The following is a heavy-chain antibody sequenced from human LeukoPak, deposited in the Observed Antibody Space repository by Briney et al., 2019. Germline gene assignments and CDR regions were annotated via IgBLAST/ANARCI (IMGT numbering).Heavy chain of an antibody. Sequence: SETLALTCTVSGGSISSYYWSWIRQPPGKGLEWIGYIYYSGSTNYNPSLKSRVTISVDTSKNQFSLKLSSVTAADTAVYYCAGYYDSGSYYNDYWGQGTLVTVSS. D-gene: IGHD3-10*01. CDR1: GGSISSYY. CDR3: AGYYDSGSYYNDY. J-gene: IGHJ4*02. V-gene: IGHV4-59*08. CDR2: IYYSGST.